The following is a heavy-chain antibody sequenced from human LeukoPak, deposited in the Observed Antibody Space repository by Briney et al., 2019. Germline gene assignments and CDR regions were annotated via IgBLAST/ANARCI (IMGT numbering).Heavy chain of an antibody. CDR1: GFTFSSYA. V-gene: IGHV3-23*01. Sequence: GRSLRLSCAASGFTFSSYAMSWVRQAPGKGLEWVSAISGSGGSTYYADSVKGRFTISRDNSKNTLYLQMNSLRAEDTAVYYCAGVVVAAPNLYYYYGMDVWGQGTTVTVSS. CDR2: ISGSGGST. D-gene: IGHD2-15*01. J-gene: IGHJ6*02. CDR3: AGVVVAAPNLYYYYGMDV.